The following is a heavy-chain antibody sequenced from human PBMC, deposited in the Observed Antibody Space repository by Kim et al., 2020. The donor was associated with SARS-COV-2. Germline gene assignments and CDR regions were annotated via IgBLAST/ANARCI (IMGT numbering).Heavy chain of an antibody. J-gene: IGHJ6*02. D-gene: IGHD6-13*01. CDR1: GFTFSSYA. V-gene: IGHV3-64D*06. CDR3: VRSSSSWLQPTYYYYYGMDV. Sequence: GGSLRLSCSASGFTFSSYAMHWVRQAPGKGLEYVSAISSNGGSTYYADSVKGRFTISRDNSKNTLYLQMSSLRAEDTAVYYCVRSSSSWLQPTYYYYYGMDVWGQGTTVTVSS. CDR2: ISSNGGST.